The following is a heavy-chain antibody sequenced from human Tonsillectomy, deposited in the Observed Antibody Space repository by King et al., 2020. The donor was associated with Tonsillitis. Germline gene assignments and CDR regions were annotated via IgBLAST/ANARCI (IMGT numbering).Heavy chain of an antibody. CDR3: ARELLVLVVAATRAVDY. D-gene: IGHD2-15*01. CDR2: ISSSSSYI. J-gene: IGHJ4*02. CDR1: GFTFSSYS. Sequence: VQLVESGGGLVKPGGSLRLSCAASGFTFSSYSMNWVRQAPGKGLEWVSSISSSSSYIYYADSVKGRFTISRDNAKNSLYLQMNSLRAEDTAVYYCARELLVLVVAATRAVDYWGQGTLVTVSS. V-gene: IGHV3-21*01.